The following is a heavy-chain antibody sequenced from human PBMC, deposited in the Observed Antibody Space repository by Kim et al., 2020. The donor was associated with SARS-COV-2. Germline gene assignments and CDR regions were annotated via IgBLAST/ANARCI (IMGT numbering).Heavy chain of an antibody. D-gene: IGHD6-6*01. J-gene: IGHJ4*02. Sequence: STSYARKFQGSVTMTRDTSTSTVYMELSSLRSEDTAVYYCARAPRGQLEDWGQGTLVTVSS. V-gene: IGHV1-46*01. CDR2: ST. CDR3: ARAPRGQLED.